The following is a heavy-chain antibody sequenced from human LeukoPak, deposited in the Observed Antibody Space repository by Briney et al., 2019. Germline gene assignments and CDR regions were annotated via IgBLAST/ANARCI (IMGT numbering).Heavy chain of an antibody. V-gene: IGHV4-59*01. J-gene: IGHJ4*02. Sequence: PSETLSLTCSVSGGFISNYYWSRIRQPPGKGLEWIGYIYYSGSTNYNPSLKSRVTISVDTSKNQFSLKLSSVTAADTAVYYCARDSDSSGNDYWGQGTLVTVSS. CDR2: IYYSGST. D-gene: IGHD3-22*01. CDR3: ARDSDSSGNDY. CDR1: GGFISNYY.